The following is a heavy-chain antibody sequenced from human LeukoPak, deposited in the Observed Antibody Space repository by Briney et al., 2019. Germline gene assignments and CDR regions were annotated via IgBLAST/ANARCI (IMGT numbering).Heavy chain of an antibody. V-gene: IGHV4-34*01. CDR3: ARLVGAIDI. J-gene: IGHJ3*02. Sequence: SETLSLTCAVYGGSFSGYYWSWIRQPPGNGLEWIGEINHSGSTNYNPSLKSRVTISVDTSKNQFSLKLSSVTAADTAVYYCARLVGAIDIWGQGTMVTVSS. CDR2: INHSGST. CDR1: GGSFSGYY. D-gene: IGHD6-6*01.